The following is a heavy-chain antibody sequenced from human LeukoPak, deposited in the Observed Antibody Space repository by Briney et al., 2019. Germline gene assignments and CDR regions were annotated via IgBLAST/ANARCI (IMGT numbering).Heavy chain of an antibody. CDR3: ARVVPYYYYYGMDV. J-gene: IGHJ6*02. CDR2: IYYSGST. D-gene: IGHD2-2*01. CDR1: GGSVSSGSYH. Sequence: SETLSLTCTVSGGSVSSGSYHWSWIRQPPGKGLEWIGYIYYSGSTNYNPSLKSRVTISVDTSKNQFSLKLSSVTAADTAVYYCARVVPYYYYYGMDVWGQGTTVTVSS. V-gene: IGHV4-61*01.